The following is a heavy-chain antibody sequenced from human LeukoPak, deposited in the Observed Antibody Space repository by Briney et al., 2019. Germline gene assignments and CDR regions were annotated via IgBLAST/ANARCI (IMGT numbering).Heavy chain of an antibody. CDR3: VRQTDSYWNVMGYYYYMDV. CDR2: IYPGDSDT. V-gene: IGHV5-51*01. Sequence: GESLKISCXGSGYSFTSYWIGWVRQMPGKGLEWMGIIYPGDSDTRYSPSFQGQVTISADKSISTAYLQWSSLKASDTAMYYCVRQTDSYWNVMGYYYYMDVWGKGTTVTVFS. J-gene: IGHJ6*03. CDR1: GYSFTSYW. D-gene: IGHD1-1*01.